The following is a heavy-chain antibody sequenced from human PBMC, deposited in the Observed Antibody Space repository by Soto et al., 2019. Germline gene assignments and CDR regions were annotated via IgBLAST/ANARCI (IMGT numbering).Heavy chain of an antibody. J-gene: IGHJ4*02. D-gene: IGHD4-17*01. CDR2: ISSSSSTI. Sequence: EVQLVESGGGLVQPGGSLRLSCAASGFTFSSYSMNWVRQAPGKGLEWVSYISSSSSTIYNADSVKGRFTISRDNAKNSLYLQMNSLRAEDTAVYYCAREGEDYGDYVMSYWGQGTLVTVSS. V-gene: IGHV3-48*01. CDR1: GFTFSSYS. CDR3: AREGEDYGDYVMSY.